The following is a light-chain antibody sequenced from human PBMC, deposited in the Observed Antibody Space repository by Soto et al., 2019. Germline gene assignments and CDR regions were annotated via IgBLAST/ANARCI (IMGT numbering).Light chain of an antibody. J-gene: IGKJ1*01. CDR1: QTINSW. CDR2: AAS. CDR3: QQYDANPWT. V-gene: IGKV1-5*01. Sequence: DIQMTQSPSTLSASVGDRVTITCRASQTINSWLAWYQQKPGKAPKLLIYAASSLESGVPSRFSGSRSGTEFTLTISSLQPDDFATYYCQQYDANPWTFGQGTMVEIK.